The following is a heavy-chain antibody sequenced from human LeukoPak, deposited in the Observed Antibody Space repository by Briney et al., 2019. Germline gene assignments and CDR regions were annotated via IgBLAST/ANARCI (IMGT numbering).Heavy chain of an antibody. D-gene: IGHD5-18*01. V-gene: IGHV4-59*11. CDR2: IYYSGST. J-gene: IGHJ4*02. CDR1: GGSISSHY. Sequence: SETLSLTCTVSGGSISSHYWSWIRQPPGKGLEWIGYIYYSGSTNYNPSLKSRVTISVDTSKNQFSLKLSSVTAADTAVCYCASGYSYGYLVSWGQGTLVTVSS. CDR3: ASGYSYGYLVS.